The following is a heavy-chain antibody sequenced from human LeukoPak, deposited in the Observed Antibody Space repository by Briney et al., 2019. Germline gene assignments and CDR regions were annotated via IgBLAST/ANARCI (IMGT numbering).Heavy chain of an antibody. D-gene: IGHD1-7*01. CDR2: ISKDGSDK. J-gene: IGHJ5*02. Sequence: GGSLRLSCAASGFTFSSYAMHWVRQAPGKGLEWVAVISKDGSDKYYPGSVRGRFTISRDNSKNTIYLQMDSLRAEDTAIYYCARDYWWNYDHWGQGTLVTVSS. CDR1: GFTFSSYA. V-gene: IGHV3-30-3*01. CDR3: ARDYWWNYDH.